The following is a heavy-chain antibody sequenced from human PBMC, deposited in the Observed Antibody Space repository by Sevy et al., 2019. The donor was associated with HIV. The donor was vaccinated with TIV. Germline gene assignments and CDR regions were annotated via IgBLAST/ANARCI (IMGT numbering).Heavy chain of an antibody. CDR1: GFTMSSYW. D-gene: IGHD3-10*02. Sequence: GGSLRLSCAASGFTMSSYWVTWVRQAPGKGLDWVANIKQDGSVRKHLDSVKGRFTISRDNAKNSVYLEMNSLRVEDTAIYYCAKEVGCSGSKWGQGTLVTVSS. V-gene: IGHV3-7*01. CDR3: AKEVGCSGSK. J-gene: IGHJ4*02. CDR2: IKQDGSVR.